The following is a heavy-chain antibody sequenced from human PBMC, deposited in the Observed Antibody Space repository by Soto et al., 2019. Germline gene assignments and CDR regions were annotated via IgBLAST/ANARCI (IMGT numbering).Heavy chain of an antibody. CDR1: GYTLTESS. CDR2: FDPEDGET. J-gene: IGHJ4*02. CDR3: ARGTDRYDFWSGSTSDYFDY. D-gene: IGHD3-3*01. Sequence: ASVKVSCKVSGYTLTESSMHWVRQAPGKGLEWMGGFDPEDGETIYAQKFQGRVTMTEDTSTDTAYMELSSLRSDDTAVYYCARGTDRYDFWSGSTSDYFDYWGQGTLVTVSS. V-gene: IGHV1-24*01.